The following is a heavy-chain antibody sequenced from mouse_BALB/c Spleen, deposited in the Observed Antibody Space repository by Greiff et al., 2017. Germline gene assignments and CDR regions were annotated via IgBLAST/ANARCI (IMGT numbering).Heavy chain of an antibody. J-gene: IGHJ4*01. CDR1: GFDFSRYW. V-gene: IGHV4-1*02. D-gene: IGHD2-10*02. CDR3: ARVRYGNYGDAMDY. CDR2: INPDSSTI. Sequence: EVKLLESGGGLVQPGGSLKLSCAASGFDFSRYWMSWVRQAPGKGLEWIGEINPDSSTINYTPSLKDKFIISRDNAKNTLYLQMSKVRSEDTALYYCARVRYGNYGDAMDYWGQGTSVTVSS.